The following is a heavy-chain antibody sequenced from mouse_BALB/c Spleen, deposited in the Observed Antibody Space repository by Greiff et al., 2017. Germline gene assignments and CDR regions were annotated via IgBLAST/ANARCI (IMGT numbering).Heavy chain of an antibody. CDR2: INPSSGYT. CDR1: GYTFTSYT. J-gene: IGHJ4*01. CDR3: ARHGSSPYAMDY. V-gene: IGHV1-4*01. D-gene: IGHD1-1*01. Sequence: VQLQQSGAELARPGASVKMSCKASGYTFTSYTMHWVKQRPGQGLEWIGYINPSSGYTNYNQKFKDKATLTADKSSSTAYMQLSSLTSEDSAVYYCARHGSSPYAMDYWGQGTSVTVSS.